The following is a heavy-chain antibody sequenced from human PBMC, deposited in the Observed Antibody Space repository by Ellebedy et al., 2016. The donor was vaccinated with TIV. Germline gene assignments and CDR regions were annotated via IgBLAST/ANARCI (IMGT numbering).Heavy chain of an antibody. Sequence: AASVKVSCKASGYTFTSYDINWVRQATGQGLEWMGWMNPNSGNTGYAQKFQGRVTITRNTSISTAYMELSGLRSEDTAVYYCARVYGSGSYLYYYYGMDVWGQGTTVTVSS. CDR1: GYTFTSYD. D-gene: IGHD3-10*01. V-gene: IGHV1-8*03. J-gene: IGHJ6*02. CDR3: ARVYGSGSYLYYYYGMDV. CDR2: MNPNSGNT.